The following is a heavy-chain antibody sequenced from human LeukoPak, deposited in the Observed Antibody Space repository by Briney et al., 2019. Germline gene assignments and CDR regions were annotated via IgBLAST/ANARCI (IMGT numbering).Heavy chain of an antibody. V-gene: IGHV4-38-2*02. CDR3: ARLPNLRGYYYYMDV. CDR2: IYQSGST. CDR1: GYSIANGYQ. Sequence: PSETLSLTCTVSGYSIANGYQWAWIRQPPGKRLEWIGSIYQSGSTYDNLSLKSRVTISVDTSKNQFSLKLSSVTAADTAVYYCARLPNLRGYYYYMDVWGKGTTVTISS. J-gene: IGHJ6*03.